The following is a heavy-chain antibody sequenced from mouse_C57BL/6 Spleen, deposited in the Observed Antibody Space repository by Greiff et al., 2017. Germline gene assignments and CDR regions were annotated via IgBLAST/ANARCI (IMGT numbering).Heavy chain of an antibody. CDR1: GYTFTSYT. Sequence: VKLMESGAELARPGASVKMSCKASGYTFTSYTMHWVKQRPGQGLEWIGYINPSSGYTKYNQKFKDKATLTADKSSSTAYMQLSSLTSEDSAVYYCARSSYVGWYFDVWGTGTTVTVSS. CDR2: INPSSGYT. CDR3: ARSSYVGWYFDV. V-gene: IGHV1-4*01. D-gene: IGHD1-1*01. J-gene: IGHJ1*03.